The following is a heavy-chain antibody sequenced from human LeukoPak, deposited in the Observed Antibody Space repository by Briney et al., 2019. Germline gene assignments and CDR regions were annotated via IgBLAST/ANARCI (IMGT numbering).Heavy chain of an antibody. V-gene: IGHV1-8*01. Sequence: ASVKVSCKASGYTFTNYKIHRVRQAPGQGLEWVAWMNPNNGDTGYAQNFQDRVTLTRDTSISTAYMELSSLTSEDTAVYYCARGHQPRDYSSSWYEGWFDPWGQGTLVTVSS. CDR1: GYTFTNYK. D-gene: IGHD6-13*01. CDR3: ARGHQPRDYSSSWYEGWFDP. CDR2: MNPNNGDT. J-gene: IGHJ5*02.